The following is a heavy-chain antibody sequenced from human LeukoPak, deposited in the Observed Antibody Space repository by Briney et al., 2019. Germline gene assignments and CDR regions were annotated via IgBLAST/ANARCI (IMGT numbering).Heavy chain of an antibody. CDR1: GDSVSSNSAA. CDR2: TYYRSKWYN. J-gene: IGHJ4*02. D-gene: IGHD3-22*01. Sequence: SQTLSLTCAISGDSVSSNSAAWNWIRQSPSRGLEWLGRTYYRSKWYNDYAVSVKSRITINPDTSKNQFSLQLNSVTPEDTAVYYCARVADDSSGYYDGPFDYWGQGTLVTVSS. CDR3: ARVADDSSGYYDGPFDY. V-gene: IGHV6-1*01.